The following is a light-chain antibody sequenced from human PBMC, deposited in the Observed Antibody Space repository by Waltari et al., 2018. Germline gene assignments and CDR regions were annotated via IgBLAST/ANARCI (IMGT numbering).Light chain of an antibody. J-gene: IGLJ3*02. Sequence: QSALTQPRSVSGSPGTSVPIPPRRYIGTYNYVSWYQPHPGKAPKLRIYDVSKRPSGVPDRFSGSKSGNTASLTISGLQPEDEADYYCCSYAGTWVFGGGTKLTVV. CDR2: DVS. V-gene: IGLV2-11*01. CDR3: CSYAGTWV. CDR1: RRYIGTYNY.